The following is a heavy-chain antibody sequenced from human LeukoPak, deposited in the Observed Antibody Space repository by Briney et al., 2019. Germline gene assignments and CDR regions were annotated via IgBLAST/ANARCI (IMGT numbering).Heavy chain of an antibody. Sequence: SETLSLTCTVSGGSISSHYWSWIRQPPGKGLKWIGYIYYSGSTNYNPSLKSRVTISVDTSKNQFSLKLSSVAAADTAVYYCARAASWSARGDFDYWGQGTLVTVSS. D-gene: IGHD6-13*01. CDR3: ARAASWSARGDFDY. CDR2: IYYSGST. CDR1: GGSISSHY. V-gene: IGHV4-59*11. J-gene: IGHJ4*02.